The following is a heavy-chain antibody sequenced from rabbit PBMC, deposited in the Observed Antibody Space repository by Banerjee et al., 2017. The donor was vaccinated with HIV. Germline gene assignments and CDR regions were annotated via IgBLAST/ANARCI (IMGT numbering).Heavy chain of an antibody. J-gene: IGHJ4*01. CDR2: INSSSRNV. CDR3: ARSYADDADISLNL. V-gene: IGHV1S45*01. D-gene: IGHD6-1*01. CDR1: GFSLSSNDM. Sequence: QEQLKETGGGLVQPGESLTLSCKVSGFSLSSNDMSWVRQAPGKGLEWIGCINSSSRNVVYASWATGRFTISKTSSTTVTLQMTSLTAADTATYFCARSYADDADISLNLWGPGTLVTVS.